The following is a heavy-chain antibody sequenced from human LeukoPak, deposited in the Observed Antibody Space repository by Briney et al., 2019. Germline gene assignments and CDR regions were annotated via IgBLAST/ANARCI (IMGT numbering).Heavy chain of an antibody. Sequence: GASVKVSCKASGYTFTSYGISWVRQAPGQGLEWMGWISAYNGNTNYAQKLQGRVTMTTDTSTSTAYMELRSLRSDDTAVYYCARGGYKYYYGSGSYYHFDYWGQGTLVTVSS. CDR3: ARGGYKYYYGSGSYYHFDY. J-gene: IGHJ4*02. V-gene: IGHV1-18*01. D-gene: IGHD3-10*01. CDR1: GYTFTSYG. CDR2: ISAYNGNT.